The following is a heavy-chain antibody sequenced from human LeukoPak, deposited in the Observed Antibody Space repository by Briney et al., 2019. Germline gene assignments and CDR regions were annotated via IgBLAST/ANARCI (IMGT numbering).Heavy chain of an antibody. CDR2: INPNSGDT. CDR3: ARDYCSSTSCLFDY. Sequence: ASVKVSCKASGYTFTSYGISWVRQAPGQGLEWMGRINPNSGDTNYAQKFQGRVTMTRDTSISTAYMELSRLRSDDTAVYYCARDYCSSTSCLFDYWGQGTLVTVSS. CDR1: GYTFTSYG. D-gene: IGHD2-2*01. J-gene: IGHJ4*02. V-gene: IGHV1-2*06.